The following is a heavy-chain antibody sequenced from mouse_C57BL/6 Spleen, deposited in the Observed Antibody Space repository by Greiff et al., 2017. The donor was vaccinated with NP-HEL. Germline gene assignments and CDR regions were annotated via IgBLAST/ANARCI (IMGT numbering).Heavy chain of an antibody. V-gene: IGHV2-5*01. D-gene: IGHD1-1*01. CDR3: AKNGDGSSVYYYAMDY. CDR2: IWRGGST. CDR1: GFSLTSYG. J-gene: IGHJ4*01. Sequence: QVHVKQSGPGLVQPSQSLSITCTVSGFSLTSYGVHWVRQSPGQGLEWLGVIWRGGSTDYNAAFMSRLSITKDNSKSQVFFKMNSLQADDTAIYYCAKNGDGSSVYYYAMDYWGQGTSVTVSS.